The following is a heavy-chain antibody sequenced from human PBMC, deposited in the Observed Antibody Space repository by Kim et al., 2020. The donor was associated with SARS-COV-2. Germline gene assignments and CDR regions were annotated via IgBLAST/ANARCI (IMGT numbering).Heavy chain of an antibody. CDR3: ARDWRGSYNY. J-gene: IGHJ4*02. V-gene: IGHV3-66*01. Sequence: STYDADSVKGRFTISRDNSKNTLYLQINSLRAEDTAVYYGARDWRGSYNYWGQGTLVTVSS. D-gene: IGHD1-26*01. CDR2: ST.